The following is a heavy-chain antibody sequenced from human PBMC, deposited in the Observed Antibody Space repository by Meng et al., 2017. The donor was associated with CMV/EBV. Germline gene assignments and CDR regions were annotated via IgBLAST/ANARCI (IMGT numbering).Heavy chain of an antibody. CDR1: GYTFTSYY. D-gene: IGHD2-2*02. Sequence: ASVKVSCKASGYTFTSYYMHWVRQAPGQGLEWMGIINPSGGSTSYAQKFQGRVTMTRDTSTSTVYMELSSLRSEDTAVYYCAGEGICSSTSCYTSYYYGMDVWGQGTTVTVSS. CDR3: AGEGICSSTSCYTSYYYGMDV. CDR2: INPSGGST. V-gene: IGHV1-46*01. J-gene: IGHJ6*02.